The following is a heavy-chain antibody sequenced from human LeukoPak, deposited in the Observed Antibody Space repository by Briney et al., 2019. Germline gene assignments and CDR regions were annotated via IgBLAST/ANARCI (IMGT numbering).Heavy chain of an antibody. J-gene: IGHJ5*02. CDR3: ARAGSGSYYGDP. Sequence: GGSLRLSCAASGFTFSSYSMNWVRQAPGKGLEWVSSISSSSSYIYYADSVKGRFTISRDNAKNSLYLQMNSLNTEDTAMYYCARAGSGSYYGDPWGQGTLVTVSS. D-gene: IGHD1-26*01. V-gene: IGHV3-21*04. CDR2: ISSSSSYI. CDR1: GFTFSSYS.